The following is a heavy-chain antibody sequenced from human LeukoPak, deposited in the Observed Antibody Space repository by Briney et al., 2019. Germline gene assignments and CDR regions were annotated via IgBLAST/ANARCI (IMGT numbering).Heavy chain of an antibody. J-gene: IGHJ4*02. Sequence: GASVKVSCKAPGYTFTSYYVHWVRQAPGQGLEWMGIINPSGGTTSYAQKFQGRVTLTRDTSTSTVYMELSSLRSEDTAVYYCARDLGAGLAAADPGPIEYWGQGTLVTVSS. CDR1: GYTFTSYY. D-gene: IGHD6-13*01. CDR3: ARDLGAGLAAADPGPIEY. CDR2: INPSGGTT. V-gene: IGHV1-46*01.